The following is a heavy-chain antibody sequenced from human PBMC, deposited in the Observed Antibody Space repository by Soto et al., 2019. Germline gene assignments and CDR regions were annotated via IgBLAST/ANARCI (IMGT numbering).Heavy chain of an antibody. CDR1: GYTFTSYG. CDR3: ARDNFEYSRPLVEGNNFDY. D-gene: IGHD6-6*01. CDR2: ISAYNGNT. V-gene: IGHV1-18*04. Sequence: GASVKVSCKASGYTFTSYGISWVRQAPGQGLEWMGWISAYNGNTNYAQKLQGRVTMTTDTSTSTAYMELSSLRSDDTAVYYCARDNFEYSRPLVEGNNFDYWGQGIVVTVSS. J-gene: IGHJ4*02.